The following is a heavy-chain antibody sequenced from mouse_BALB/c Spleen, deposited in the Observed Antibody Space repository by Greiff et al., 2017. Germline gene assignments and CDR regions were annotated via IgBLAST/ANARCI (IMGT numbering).Heavy chain of an antibody. CDR3: TNLCYRYFAY. D-gene: IGHD2-14*01. J-gene: IGHJ3*01. V-gene: IGHV1-15*01. CDR1: GYTFTDYE. Sequence: QVQLQQSGAELVRPGASVTLSCKASGYTFTDYEMHWVKQTPVHGLEWIGAIDPETGGTAYNQKFKGKATLTADKSSSTAYMELRSLTSEDSAVYYCTNLCYRYFAYWGQGTLVTVSA. CDR2: IDPETGGT.